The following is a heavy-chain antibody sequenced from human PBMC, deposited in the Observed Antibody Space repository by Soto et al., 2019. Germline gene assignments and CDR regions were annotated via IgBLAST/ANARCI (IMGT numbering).Heavy chain of an antibody. CDR2: ISAYNGNT. V-gene: IGHV1-18*01. J-gene: IGHJ6*03. Sequence: ASVKVSCKASGYTFTSYGISWVRQAPGQGLEWMGWISAYNGNTNYAQKLQGRVTMTTDTSTSTAYMELRSLRSDDTAVYYCARIVVPAAPIIYYYYYYMDVWGKGTTLNVSS. CDR3: ARIVVPAAPIIYYYYYYMDV. CDR1: GYTFTSYG. D-gene: IGHD2-2*01.